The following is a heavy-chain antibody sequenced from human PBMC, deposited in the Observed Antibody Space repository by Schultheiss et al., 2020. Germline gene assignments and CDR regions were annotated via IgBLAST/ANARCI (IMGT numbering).Heavy chain of an antibody. CDR1: GFTFSSYG. CDR2: ISYDGSNK. CDR3: AKDGGYCSSTSCYEVPWYIYYGMDV. J-gene: IGHJ6*04. D-gene: IGHD2-2*01. Sequence: GGSLRLSCAASGFTFSSYGMHWVRQAPGKGLEWVAVISYDGSNKYYADSVKGRFTISRDNSKNTLYLQMNSLRAEDTAVYYFAKDGGYCSSTSCYEVPWYIYYGMDVCGRGTTVTASS. V-gene: IGHV3-30*18.